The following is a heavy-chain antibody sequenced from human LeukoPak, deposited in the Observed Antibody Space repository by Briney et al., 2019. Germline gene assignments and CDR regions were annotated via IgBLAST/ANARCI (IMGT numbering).Heavy chain of an antibody. CDR2: ISYDGSNI. Sequence: GGSLRLSCAASGCTFSSYGMHWVRQAPGKGLEWVAVISYDGSNIYYADSVKGRFTISRDNSKNTLYLQMNSLRAEDTAVYSCASSLWFGELLFDIDYWGQGTLVTVSS. V-gene: IGHV3-30*03. J-gene: IGHJ4*02. CDR3: ASSLWFGELLFDIDY. CDR1: GCTFSSYG. D-gene: IGHD3-10*01.